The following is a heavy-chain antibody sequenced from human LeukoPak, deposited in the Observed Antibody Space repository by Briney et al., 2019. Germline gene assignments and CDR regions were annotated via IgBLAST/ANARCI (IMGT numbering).Heavy chain of an antibody. V-gene: IGHV3-64*01. D-gene: IGHD4-17*01. Sequence: PGGSLRLSCAASGFTLSTYTMHWVRQAPGKGLESVSAVSSNGDTYYLNSVKDRFTISRDNSKNTLYLQMDSPRAEDTAVYYYSREITGTFDYWGQGTLVTVSS. CDR2: VSSNGDT. J-gene: IGHJ4*02. CDR1: GFTLSTYT. CDR3: SREITGTFDY.